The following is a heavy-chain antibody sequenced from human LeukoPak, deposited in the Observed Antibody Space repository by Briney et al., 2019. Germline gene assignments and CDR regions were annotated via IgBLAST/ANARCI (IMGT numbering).Heavy chain of an antibody. Sequence: PGESLKISCKGSGYTFTNYWIGWVRQMPGKGLEFMGIIYPGDSDTRYSPSFQGQVTISADKSISTAYLQWSSLKASDTAMYYCARTHCSGGSCPNWFDPWGQGTLVTVSS. D-gene: IGHD2-15*01. J-gene: IGHJ5*02. CDR3: ARTHCSGGSCPNWFDP. CDR1: GYTFTNYW. CDR2: IYPGDSDT. V-gene: IGHV5-51*01.